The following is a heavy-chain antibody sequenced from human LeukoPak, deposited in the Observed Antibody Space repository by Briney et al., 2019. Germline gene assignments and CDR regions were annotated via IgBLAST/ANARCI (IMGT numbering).Heavy chain of an antibody. V-gene: IGHV4-39*07. D-gene: IGHD1-14*01. CDR3: ARNRDYYYYYMDV. J-gene: IGHJ6*03. CDR2: IYYSGST. Sequence: SETLFLTCTVSGGSISSSSYYWGWIRQPPGKGLEWIGSIYYSGSTYYNPSLKSRVTISVDTSKNQFSLKLSSVTAADTAVYYCARNRDYYYYYMDVWGKGTTVTVSS. CDR1: GGSISSSSYY.